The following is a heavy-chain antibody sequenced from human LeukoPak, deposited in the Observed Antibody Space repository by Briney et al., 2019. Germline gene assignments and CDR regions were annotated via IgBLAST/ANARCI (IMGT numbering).Heavy chain of an antibody. V-gene: IGHV3-30*18. CDR1: GFTFSNYG. CDR3: AKDSLRTVPKASFDS. J-gene: IGHJ4*02. CDR2: ISYDGSDK. Sequence: PGRSLRLSCAASGFTFSNYGMHWVRQAPGKGLEWVAVISYDGSDKYNADFVKGRFTISRDNSKNTLFLQMNSLRAEDRAVYYCAKDSLRTVPKASFDSWGQGTLVTVSS. D-gene: IGHD2-2*01.